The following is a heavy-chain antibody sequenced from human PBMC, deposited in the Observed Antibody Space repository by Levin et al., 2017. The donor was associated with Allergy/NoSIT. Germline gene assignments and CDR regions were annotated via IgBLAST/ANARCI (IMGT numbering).Heavy chain of an antibody. CDR2: ISAYNGNT. D-gene: IGHD1-1*01. J-gene: IGHJ6*02. CDR3: ARDGRWNDHRNYYGMDV. V-gene: IGHV1-18*01. Sequence: ASVKVSCKASGYTFTSYGISWVRQAPGQGLEWMGWISAYNGNTNYAQKLQGRVTMTTDTSTSTAYMELRSLRSDDTAVYYCARDGRWNDHRNYYGMDVWGQGTTVTVSS. CDR1: GYTFTSYG.